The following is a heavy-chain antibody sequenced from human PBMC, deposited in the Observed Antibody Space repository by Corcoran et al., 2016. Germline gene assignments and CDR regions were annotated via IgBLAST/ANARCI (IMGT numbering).Heavy chain of an antibody. CDR2: TYYTGTT. J-gene: IGHJ5*02. D-gene: IGHD1-1*01. CDR1: GGSINSSRFF. CDR3: ARGRWQLGP. Sequence: QMQLQESGPGLVKPSETLALTCTVSGGSINSSRFFWGWVRQPPGEGLEWIGSTYYTGTTYYNPSLKGRVNISLDTSKNQFSLKLSSVTAADTAVYYGARGRWQLGPWGRGTLVTVSS. V-gene: IGHV4-39*01.